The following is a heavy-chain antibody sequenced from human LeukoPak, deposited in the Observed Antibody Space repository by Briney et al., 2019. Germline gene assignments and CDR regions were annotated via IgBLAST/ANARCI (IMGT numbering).Heavy chain of an antibody. D-gene: IGHD1-26*01. CDR2: ISGSGGST. CDR3: ARVRIMGATSASFDI. CDR1: GFTFSGYA. V-gene: IGHV3-23*01. Sequence: GGSLRLSCAASGFTFSGYAMTWVRQATGKGLQWVSSISGSGGSTYFVDSVKGRFTISRDKSKNTVYLQMSNPRVGDTAVYYCARVRIMGATSASFDIWGQGTMVTVSS. J-gene: IGHJ3*02.